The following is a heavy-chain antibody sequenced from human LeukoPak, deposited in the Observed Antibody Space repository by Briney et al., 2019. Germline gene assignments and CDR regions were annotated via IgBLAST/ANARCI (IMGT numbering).Heavy chain of an antibody. V-gene: IGHV3-9*01. CDR3: AKGPYYYGSGSYYIH. J-gene: IGHJ4*02. CDR2: ISWNSGSI. Sequence: PGGSLRLSCAASGFTFDDYAMHWVRQAPGKGLEWVSGISWNSGSIGYADSVKGRFTISRDNAKNSLYLQMNSLRAEDTALYYCAKGPYYYGSGSYYIHWGQGTLVTVSS. D-gene: IGHD3-10*01. CDR1: GFTFDDYA.